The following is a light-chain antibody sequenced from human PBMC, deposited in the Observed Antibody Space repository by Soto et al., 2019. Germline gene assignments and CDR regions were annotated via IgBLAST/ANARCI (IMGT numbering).Light chain of an antibody. V-gene: IGKV3-15*01. CDR3: QQFHDWPMT. J-gene: IGKJ3*01. CDR2: GAS. CDR1: QSISSN. Sequence: EIVMTQSPATLSVSPGERATLSVRASQSISSNLAWYQQKPGQAPTLLISGASPRATGIPARSSGSGSGTDFTLTISSLQSEDFAVYYSQQFHDWPMTFGPGTKVD.